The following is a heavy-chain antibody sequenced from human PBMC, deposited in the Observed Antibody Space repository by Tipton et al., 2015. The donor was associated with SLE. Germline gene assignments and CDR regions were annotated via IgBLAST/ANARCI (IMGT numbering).Heavy chain of an antibody. Sequence: QLVQSGAEVKKPGASVKVSCKASAYTFTNYGITWVRQAPGQGLEWMGWNRGHNGNTNYAQKIQGRVTMTTDTSTSTAYMELRSLRSDDTAVYYCARDLTYYDFWSGYYNYYYGMDVWGQGTTVTVSS. V-gene: IGHV1-18*01. CDR3: ARDLTYYDFWSGYYNYYYGMDV. CDR1: AYTFTNYG. J-gene: IGHJ6*02. D-gene: IGHD3-3*01. CDR2: NRGHNGNT.